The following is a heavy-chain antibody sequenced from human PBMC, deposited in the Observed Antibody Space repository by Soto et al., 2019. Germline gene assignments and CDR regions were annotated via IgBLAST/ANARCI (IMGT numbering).Heavy chain of an antibody. J-gene: IGHJ2*01. CDR3: ARTGGSGSYRRHWYFDL. Sequence: SETLSLTCAVYGGSFGGYYWTWIRQPPGKGLEWIGEINHSGSTNYTPSLKSRVTISVDTSKNQFSLKLSSVTAADTAVYYCARTGGSGSYRRHWYFDLWGRGTLVT. CDR1: GGSFGGYY. CDR2: INHSGST. V-gene: IGHV4-34*01. D-gene: IGHD3-10*01.